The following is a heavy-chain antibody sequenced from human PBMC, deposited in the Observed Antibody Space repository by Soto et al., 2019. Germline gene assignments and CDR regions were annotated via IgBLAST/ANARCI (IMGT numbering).Heavy chain of an antibody. V-gene: IGHV1-69*12. CDR2: IIPIFGST. Sequence: QVQLVQSGAEVRKPGSSVKVSCKASGGTFSNSAITWVRQAPGQGLEWVGGIIPIFGSTNYAQKFQGRVTITADESTSTDDMELSSRTSEDTAVYYCARDGDLRSDFWSGPLGGGWFDPWGQGTLVTVSS. D-gene: IGHD3-3*01. CDR3: ARDGDLRSDFWSGPLGGGWFDP. J-gene: IGHJ5*02. CDR1: GGTFSNSA.